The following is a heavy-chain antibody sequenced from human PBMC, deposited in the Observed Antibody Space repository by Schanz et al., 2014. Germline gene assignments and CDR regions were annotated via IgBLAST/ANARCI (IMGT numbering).Heavy chain of an antibody. D-gene: IGHD5-12*01. CDR2: MNESHSTI. CDR3: ARKVVATIGGYYDN. CDR1: GFTFSSYA. J-gene: IGHJ4*02. Sequence: EVQLLESGGGLVQPGGSLRLSCAASGFTFSSYAMSWVRQAPGKGLEWVSAMNESHSTIYYADSVRGRFTISRDNAEDTLFLQMNSLRAEDTAVYYCARKVVATIGGYYDNWGQGTLVIVSS. V-gene: IGHV3-23*01.